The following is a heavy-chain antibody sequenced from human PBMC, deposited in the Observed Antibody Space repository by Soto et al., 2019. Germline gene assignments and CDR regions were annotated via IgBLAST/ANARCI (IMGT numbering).Heavy chain of an antibody. D-gene: IGHD5-12*01. V-gene: IGHV1-18*01. CDR3: ARWLQPGLDY. J-gene: IGHJ4*02. CDR2: ISAYNGNT. Sequence: ASVKVSCKASGYTFTSYGISWVRQAPGQGLEWMGWISAYNGNTNYAQKFQGRVTITADESTSTAYMELSSLRSEDTAVYYCARWLQPGLDYWGQGTLVTVPS. CDR1: GYTFTSYG.